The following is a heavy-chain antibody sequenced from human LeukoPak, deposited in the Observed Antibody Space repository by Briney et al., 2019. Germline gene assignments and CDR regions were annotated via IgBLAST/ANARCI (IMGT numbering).Heavy chain of an antibody. CDR3: AKDAHMMEAPAGSMDV. D-gene: IGHD3-16*01. V-gene: IGHV3-9*01. Sequence: SMRPSSAASGFTFADYATHWVRQAPGKGLEWVASIIWNTVSIGYARSVKGRFTSSRDISKNSLYLKMNSLRAEDTALYYCAKDAHMMEAPAGSMDVWGQGTTVTVSS. CDR2: IIWNTVSI. CDR1: GFTFADYA. J-gene: IGHJ6*02.